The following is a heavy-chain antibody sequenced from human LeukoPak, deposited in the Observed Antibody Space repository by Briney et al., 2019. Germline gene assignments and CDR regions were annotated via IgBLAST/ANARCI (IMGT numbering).Heavy chain of an antibody. V-gene: IGHV4-39*07. Sequence: PSETLSLTCTVSGGSISSSSYYWSWIRQPPGKGLEWIGEINHSGSTNYNPSLKSRVTISVDTSKNQFSLKLSSVTAADTAVYYCAVIAAAGTGDFDYWGQGTLVTVSS. CDR3: AVIAAAGTGDFDY. J-gene: IGHJ4*02. D-gene: IGHD6-13*01. CDR1: GGSISSSSYY. CDR2: INHSGST.